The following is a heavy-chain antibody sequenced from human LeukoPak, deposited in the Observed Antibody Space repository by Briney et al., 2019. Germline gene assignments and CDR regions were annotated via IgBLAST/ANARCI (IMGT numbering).Heavy chain of an antibody. CDR3: ARDLLPATNWFDP. J-gene: IGHJ5*02. CDR1: GYTFTSYD. D-gene: IGHD2-2*01. CDR2: MNPNSGNT. Sequence: ASVTVSCKASGYTFTSYDINWVRQATGQGLEWMGWMNPNSGNTGYAQKFQGRVTMTRNTSISTAYMELSSLRSEDTAVYYCARDLLPATNWFDPWGQGTLVTVSS. V-gene: IGHV1-8*01.